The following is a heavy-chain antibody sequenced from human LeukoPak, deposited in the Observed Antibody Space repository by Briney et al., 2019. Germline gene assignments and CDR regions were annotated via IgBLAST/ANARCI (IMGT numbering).Heavy chain of an antibody. CDR1: SDSISSDSISSYY. J-gene: IGHJ5*02. Sequence: SETLSLTCTVSSDSISSDSISSYYWSWIRQPPGKGLEWIGFIYYSGSTNYNPSLRSRVTMSMDTSKNQFSPKLTSVTASDTAVYYCARYNYGFGWFDPWGQGTLVTVSS. CDR2: IYYSGST. D-gene: IGHD5-18*01. V-gene: IGHV4-61*01. CDR3: ARYNYGFGWFDP.